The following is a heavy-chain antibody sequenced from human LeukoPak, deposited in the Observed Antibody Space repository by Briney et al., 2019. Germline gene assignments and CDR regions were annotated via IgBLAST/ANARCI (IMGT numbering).Heavy chain of an antibody. CDR3: AKELPPSAAFDI. V-gene: IGHV4-38-2*01. D-gene: IGHD1-26*01. Sequence: SEALSLTCAVSGYSITNTNYWGWIRQPPGKGQEWIGSIYHSGTTYYNLSLKSRVTIAVDTSKNQFSLKLNSVTAADTAMYYCAKELPPSAAFDIWGQGTMVTVSS. CDR1: GYSITNTNY. J-gene: IGHJ3*02. CDR2: IYHSGTT.